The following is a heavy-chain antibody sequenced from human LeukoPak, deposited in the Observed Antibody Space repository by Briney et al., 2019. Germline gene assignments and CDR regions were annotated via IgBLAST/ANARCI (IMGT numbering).Heavy chain of an antibody. J-gene: IGHJ4*02. Sequence: SETLSLTCTVSGGSISSGSYYWGWIRQPPGKGLEWIGSIYYSGSTYYNPSLKSRVTISVDTSKNQFSLKLSSVTAADTAVYYCARVGFTYMTTVTTIDYWGQGTLVTVSS. V-gene: IGHV4-39*07. CDR3: ARVGFTYMTTVTTIDY. D-gene: IGHD4-17*01. CDR1: GGSISSGSYY. CDR2: IYYSGST.